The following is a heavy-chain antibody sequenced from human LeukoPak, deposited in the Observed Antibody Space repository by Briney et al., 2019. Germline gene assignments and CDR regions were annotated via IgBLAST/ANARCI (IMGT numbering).Heavy chain of an antibody. Sequence: GGSLRLSCAASGFTFSSYAMHWVRQAPGKGLEWVAVISYDGSNKYYADSVKGRFTISRDNSKNTLYLQMNSLRAEDTAVYYCARVHLTQGAFDIWGQGTMVTVSS. J-gene: IGHJ3*02. CDR3: ARVHLTQGAFDI. CDR1: GFTFSSYA. V-gene: IGHV3-30-3*01. CDR2: ISYDGSNK.